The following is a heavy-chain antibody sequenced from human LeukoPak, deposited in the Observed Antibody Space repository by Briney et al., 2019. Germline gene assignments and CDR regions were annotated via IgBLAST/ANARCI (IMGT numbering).Heavy chain of an antibody. V-gene: IGHV3-21*01. CDR2: IGSSSSYI. J-gene: IGHJ4*02. CDR1: GFSFSIYS. CDR3: AREGAAGYYFDY. D-gene: IGHD6-13*01. Sequence: GGSLRLSCAASGFSFSIYSMNWVRQAPGKGLEWVSSIGSSSSYIYYADSVKGRFTISRDNAKNSLYLQMNSLRAEDTAVYYCAREGAAGYYFDYWGQGTLVTVSS.